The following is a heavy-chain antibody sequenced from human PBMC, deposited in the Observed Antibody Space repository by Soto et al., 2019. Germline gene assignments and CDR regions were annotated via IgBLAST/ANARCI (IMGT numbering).Heavy chain of an antibody. V-gene: IGHV3-33*01. CDR1: GFTFSSYG. D-gene: IGHD1-26*01. J-gene: IGHJ6*02. Sequence: GGSLRLSCAASGFTFSSYGMHWVRQAPGKGLEWVAVIWYDGSNKYYADSVKGRFTISRDNSKNTLYLQMNSLRAEDTAVYYCARDLGGRGSPKLSYGMDVWGQGTTVTVSS. CDR2: IWYDGSNK. CDR3: ARDLGGRGSPKLSYGMDV.